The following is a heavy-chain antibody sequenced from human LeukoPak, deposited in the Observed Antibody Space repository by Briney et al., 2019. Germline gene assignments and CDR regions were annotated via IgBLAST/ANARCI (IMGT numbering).Heavy chain of an antibody. Sequence: GRSLTLSCAASGFTFSSYSMNCVRQAPGKGLEWVSSISSSSSYIYYADSVKGRFTISRDNAKNSLYLQMNSLRAEDTAVYYCARALTPYCSSTSCPSDYWGQGTLVTVSS. CDR1: GFTFSSYS. CDR2: ISSSSSYI. D-gene: IGHD2-2*01. V-gene: IGHV3-21*01. J-gene: IGHJ4*02. CDR3: ARALTPYCSSTSCPSDY.